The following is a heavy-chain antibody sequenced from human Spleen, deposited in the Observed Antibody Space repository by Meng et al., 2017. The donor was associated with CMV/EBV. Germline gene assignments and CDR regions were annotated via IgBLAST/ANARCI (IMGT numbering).Heavy chain of an antibody. CDR2: IDNSGDA. CDR1: SFSGYD. V-gene: IGHV4-34*01. J-gene: IGHJ5*02. Sequence: SFSGYDWIWIRQGPGKGLGWIGEIDNSGDANYNPSLESRISISVAMSKNQVSLKLSSVTAADTAVYYCERGRRRFVGLPEAVDPWGQGTLVTVSS. CDR3: ERGRRRFVGLPEAVDP. D-gene: IGHD6-19*01.